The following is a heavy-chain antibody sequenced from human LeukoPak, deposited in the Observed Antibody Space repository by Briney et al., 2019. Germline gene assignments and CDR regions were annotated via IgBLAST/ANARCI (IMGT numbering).Heavy chain of an antibody. CDR3: ARAYSYYYYDSSGFY. Sequence: GGPLRLSCAASGFTFSSYNMNWVRQAPGKGLEWVSSISSSSSYIYYADSVKGRFTISRDNAKNSLYLQMNSLRVEDTAVYYCARAYSYYYYDSSGFYWGQGTLVTVSS. CDR2: ISSSSSYI. J-gene: IGHJ4*02. V-gene: IGHV3-21*01. D-gene: IGHD3-22*01. CDR1: GFTFSSYN.